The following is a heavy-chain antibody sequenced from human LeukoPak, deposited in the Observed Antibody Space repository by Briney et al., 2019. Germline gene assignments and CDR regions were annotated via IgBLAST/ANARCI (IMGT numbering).Heavy chain of an antibody. Sequence: PSETLSLTCTASGGSISSYYWSWLRQPPGKGLEWLGYIYYSGSTNYNPSLKSRVTISVDTSKNQFSLKLSSVTAADTAVYYCARDGSSTSWGWFDPWGQGTLVTVSS. V-gene: IGHV4-59*01. CDR2: IYYSGST. CDR3: ARDGSSTSWGWFDP. CDR1: GGSISSYY. J-gene: IGHJ5*02. D-gene: IGHD2-2*01.